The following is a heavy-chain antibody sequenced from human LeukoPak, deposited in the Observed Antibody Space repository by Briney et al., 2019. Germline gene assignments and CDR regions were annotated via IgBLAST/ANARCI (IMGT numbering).Heavy chain of an antibody. D-gene: IGHD1-26*01. CDR1: GFTFSSYG. CDR2: MWYDGSNK. Sequence: GGSLRLSCAASGFTFSSYGMHWVRQAPGKGLEWVAVMWYDGSNKYYADPVKGRFTISRDNSKNTLYLQMNSLRAEDAAVYYCAKDPRGSYSRDYYYYMDVWGKGTTVTVSS. V-gene: IGHV3-33*06. J-gene: IGHJ6*03. CDR3: AKDPRGSYSRDYYYYMDV.